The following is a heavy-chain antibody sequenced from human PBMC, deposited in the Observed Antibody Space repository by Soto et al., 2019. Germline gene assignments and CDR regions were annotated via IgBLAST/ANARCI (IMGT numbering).Heavy chain of an antibody. CDR1: GFTFSSYS. CDR3: ARDYDFWSGRHKYYFDY. J-gene: IGHJ4*02. CDR2: ISSSSSYI. Sequence: GGSLRLSCAASGFTFSSYSMNWVRQAPGKGLEWVSSISSSSSYIYYADSVKGRFTISRDNAKNSLYLQMNSLRAEDTAVYYCARDYDFWSGRHKYYFDYWGQGTLVTVSS. D-gene: IGHD3-3*01. V-gene: IGHV3-21*01.